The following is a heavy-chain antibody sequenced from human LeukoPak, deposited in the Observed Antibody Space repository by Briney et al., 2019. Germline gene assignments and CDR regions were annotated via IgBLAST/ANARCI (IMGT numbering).Heavy chain of an antibody. CDR2: ISSSSSYI. V-gene: IGHV3-21*01. CDR3: AREQGYSSSYDY. D-gene: IGHD6-6*01. CDR1: GFTFSSYS. Sequence: GGSLRLSCAASGFTFSSYSMNWVRLAPGEGLEGVSSISSSSSYIYYADSVKGRFTISRDNAKNSLYLQMNSLRAEDTAVYYCAREQGYSSSYDYWGQGTLVTVSS. J-gene: IGHJ4*02.